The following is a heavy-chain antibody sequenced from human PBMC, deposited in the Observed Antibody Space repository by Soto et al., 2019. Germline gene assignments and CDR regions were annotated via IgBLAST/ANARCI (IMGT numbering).Heavy chain of an antibody. CDR2: MNPNSGTT. CDR1: GYTFTSYD. V-gene: IGHV1-8*01. CDR3: ARDRTGPNDFDY. Sequence: QVQLVQSGAEVKKPGASVKVSCKASGYTFTSYDINWVRQATGQGLEWMGWMNPNSGTTAYAQKFQVRVTLTRNTSISTAYMELCSLRSEDTAVYYCARDRTGPNDFDYWGHGTRVTVSS. J-gene: IGHJ4*01. D-gene: IGHD1-1*01.